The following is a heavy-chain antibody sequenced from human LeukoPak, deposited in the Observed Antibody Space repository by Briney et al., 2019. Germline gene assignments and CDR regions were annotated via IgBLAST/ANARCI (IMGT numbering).Heavy chain of an antibody. CDR3: ASGIAAAGNWFDP. Sequence: SQTLSLTCTVSGGSISSGGYYWSWIRQHPGKGLEWIGYIYYSGSTYYNPSLKSRVTMSVDTSKNQFSLKLSSVTAADTAVYYCASGIAAAGNWFDPWGQGTLVTVSS. CDR2: IYYSGST. CDR1: GGSISSGGYY. V-gene: IGHV4-31*03. D-gene: IGHD6-13*01. J-gene: IGHJ5*02.